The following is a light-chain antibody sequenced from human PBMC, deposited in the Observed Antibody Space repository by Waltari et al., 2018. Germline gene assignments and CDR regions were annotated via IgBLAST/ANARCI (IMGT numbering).Light chain of an antibody. J-gene: IGKJ2*01. CDR3: QQRGSWPYT. V-gene: IGKV3-11*01. Sequence: IVLTQSPASLSLSPGERATLSCRASQSVDNSLAWYQQKPGQAPRLFIYDAVNRPADVPARFSGSGSGTDFTLIISSLEPEEFAVYYCQQRGSWPYTFGQGTTVEIK. CDR2: DAV. CDR1: QSVDNS.